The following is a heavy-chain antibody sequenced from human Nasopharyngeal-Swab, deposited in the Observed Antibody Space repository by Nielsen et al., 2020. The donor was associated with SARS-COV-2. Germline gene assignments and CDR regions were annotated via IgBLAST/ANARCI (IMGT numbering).Heavy chain of an antibody. Sequence: GGSLRLSCAASGFTFDDYAMHWVRQAPGKGLEWVSGISWNSGSIGYADSVKGRFTISRDNAKNSLYLQMNNLRAEDTALYYCAKDPNNGELLPGWFDPWGQGTLVTVSS. CDR3: AKDPNNGELLPGWFDP. CDR2: ISWNSGSI. CDR1: GFTFDDYA. J-gene: IGHJ5*02. D-gene: IGHD3-10*01. V-gene: IGHV3-9*01.